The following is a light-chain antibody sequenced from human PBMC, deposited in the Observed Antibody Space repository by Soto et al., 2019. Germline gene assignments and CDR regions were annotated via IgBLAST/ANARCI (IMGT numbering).Light chain of an antibody. V-gene: IGLV1-44*01. J-gene: IGLJ3*02. Sequence: QSVLTQPPSASATPGQRGAISCSGSSSNIGSYPVNWYQQLPGTAPKLLIHTATQRPSGVPDRFSGSKSGTSASLAISGLQSEDEADYYCAAWDESLSGWVFGGGTKLTVL. CDR3: AAWDESLSGWV. CDR2: TAT. CDR1: SSNIGSYP.